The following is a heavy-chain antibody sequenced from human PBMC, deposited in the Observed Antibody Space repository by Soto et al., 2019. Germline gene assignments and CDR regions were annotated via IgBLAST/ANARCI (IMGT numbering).Heavy chain of an antibody. Sequence: LRLSCAASGFTFSSYAMSWVRQAPGKGLEWVSDISGSGGNTYYADSVKGRFTISRDNSKNTLYLQMNSLRAEDTAVYYCAKDQVAGDPYYYYGLDVWGQGTTVTVSS. CDR2: ISGSGGNT. V-gene: IGHV3-23*01. J-gene: IGHJ6*02. D-gene: IGHD6-19*01. CDR3: AKDQVAGDPYYYYGLDV. CDR1: GFTFSSYA.